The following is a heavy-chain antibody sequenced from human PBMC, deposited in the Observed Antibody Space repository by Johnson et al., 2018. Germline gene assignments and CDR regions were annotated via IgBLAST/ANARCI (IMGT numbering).Heavy chain of an antibody. V-gene: IGHV3-9*02. CDR3: AKESFCSTTRCSSYYYGMDV. CDR2: ISWNSDSL. D-gene: IGHD2-2*01. CDR1: GFTSDDSA. Sequence: QLVQSGGGLVQHGRSLRLSCAASGFTSDDSAMHWVRQAPGKGLEWVSGISWNSDSLGFADSVKGRFTISRDNARNSLYLQMNSLIPEDTALYYCAKESFCSTTRCSSYYYGMDVWGQGTTVTVSS. J-gene: IGHJ6*02.